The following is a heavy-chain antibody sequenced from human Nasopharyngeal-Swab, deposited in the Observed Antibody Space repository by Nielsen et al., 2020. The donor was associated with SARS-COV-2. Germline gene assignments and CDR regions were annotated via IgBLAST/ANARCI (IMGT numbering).Heavy chain of an antibody. CDR3: ARGFLTGDHVWYFDL. J-gene: IGHJ2*01. CDR1: GGSISSGSYY. V-gene: IGHV4-61*02. CDR2: IYTSGST. Sequence: SETLSLTCTVSGGSISSGSYYWSWILQPAGKGLEWIGRIYTSGSTNYNPSLKSRVTISVDTSKNQFSLKLSSVTAADTAVYYCARGFLTGDHVWYFDLWGRGTLVTVSS. D-gene: IGHD7-27*01.